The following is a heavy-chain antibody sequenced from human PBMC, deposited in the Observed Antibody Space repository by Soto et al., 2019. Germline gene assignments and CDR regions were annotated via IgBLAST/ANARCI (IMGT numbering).Heavy chain of an antibody. CDR1: GFTFSSYW. J-gene: IGHJ4*02. D-gene: IGHD2-15*01. CDR2: INSDGSST. V-gene: IGHV3-74*01. Sequence: GGSLRLSCAASGFTFSSYWMHWVRQAPGKGLVWVSRINSDGSSTSYADSVKGRFTISRDNAKNTLYLQMNSLRAEDTAVYYCARELGYCSGGSCYRGRYWGQGTLVTVSS. CDR3: ARELGYCSGGSCYRGRY.